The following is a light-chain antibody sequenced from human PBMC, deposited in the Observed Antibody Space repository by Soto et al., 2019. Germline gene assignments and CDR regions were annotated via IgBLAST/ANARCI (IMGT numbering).Light chain of an antibody. CDR1: QTISSW. Sequence: DIQMTQSPSTLSGSVGDRVTITCRASQTISSWLAWYQQKPGKAPKLLIYAASTLQSGVPSRFSGSGSATDFTLTISSLEPEDFAVYYCQHRSIWPVSFGQGTRLEI. CDR3: QHRSIWPVS. J-gene: IGKJ5*01. CDR2: AAS. V-gene: IGKV1-5*01.